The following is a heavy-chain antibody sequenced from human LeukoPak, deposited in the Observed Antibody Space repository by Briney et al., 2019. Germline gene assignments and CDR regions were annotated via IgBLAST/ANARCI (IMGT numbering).Heavy chain of an antibody. CDR3: ARVTSIPMIVVVLLDAFDI. Sequence: ASVKVCCKASGYTFTSYGISWVRQAPGQGLEWMGWISAYNGNTNYAQKLQGRVTMTTDTSTSTAYMELRSLRSDDTAVYYCARVTSIPMIVVVLLDAFDIWGQGTMVTVSS. CDR1: GYTFTSYG. CDR2: ISAYNGNT. J-gene: IGHJ3*02. D-gene: IGHD3-22*01. V-gene: IGHV1-18*01.